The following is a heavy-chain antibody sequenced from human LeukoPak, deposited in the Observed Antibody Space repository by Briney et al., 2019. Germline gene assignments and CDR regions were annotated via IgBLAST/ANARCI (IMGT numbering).Heavy chain of an antibody. Sequence: GGSLRLSCAASGFTLSSYWMHWVRQAPGKGLVWVSRINSDGSTTSYADSVKGRFTISRDNAKNTLYLKMNSLRAEDTAVYYCAREDDYVWGSYRVDAFDIWGQGTMVTVSS. CDR3: AREDDYVWGSYRVDAFDI. J-gene: IGHJ3*02. CDR1: GFTLSSYW. V-gene: IGHV3-74*01. CDR2: INSDGSTT. D-gene: IGHD3-16*02.